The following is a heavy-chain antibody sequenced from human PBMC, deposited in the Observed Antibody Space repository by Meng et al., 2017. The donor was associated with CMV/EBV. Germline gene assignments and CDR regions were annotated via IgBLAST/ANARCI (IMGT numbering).Heavy chain of an antibody. D-gene: IGHD1-26*01. CDR2: IYYSGST. CDR3: ARYSGSYYSY. V-gene: IGHV4-39*01. Sequence: QLQLQESGPGLVKPSETLSLTCTVSGVSISSSSYYWGWIRQPPGKGLEWIGSIYYSGSTYYNPSLKSRVTISVDTSKNQFSLKLSSVTAADTAVYYCARYSGSYYSYWGQGTLVTVSS. CDR1: GVSISSSSYY. J-gene: IGHJ4*02.